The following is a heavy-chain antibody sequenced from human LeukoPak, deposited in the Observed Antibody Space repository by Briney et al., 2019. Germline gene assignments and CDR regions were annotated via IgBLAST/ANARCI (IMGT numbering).Heavy chain of an antibody. V-gene: IGHV1-18*01. D-gene: IGHD1-26*01. Sequence: ASVKVSCKASGYTFTSYGISWVRQAPGQGLEWMGWISAYNGNTNYAQKLQGRVTMTTDTSTSTAYMELRSLRSDDTAVYYCAREISDSIVVSYYYYGMDVWGQGTTVTVSS. J-gene: IGHJ6*02. CDR1: GYTFTSYG. CDR2: ISAYNGNT. CDR3: AREISDSIVVSYYYYGMDV.